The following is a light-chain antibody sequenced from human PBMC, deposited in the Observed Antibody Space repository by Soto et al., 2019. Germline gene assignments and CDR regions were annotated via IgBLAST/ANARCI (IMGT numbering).Light chain of an antibody. CDR1: QGIRTD. J-gene: IGKJ4*01. Sequence: AIQMTQSPSSLSASVGDRVTITCRASQGIRTDLDWYQQKPCKAPKLLIYAASTLQRGVPSRFSGSGSGTDFTLTISSLQPEDFATYYCLQYDNYPLTFGEGTEVEV. CDR2: AAS. V-gene: IGKV1-6*01. CDR3: LQYDNYPLT.